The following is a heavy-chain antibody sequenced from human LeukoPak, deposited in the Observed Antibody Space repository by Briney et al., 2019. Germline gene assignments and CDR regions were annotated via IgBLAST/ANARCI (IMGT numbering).Heavy chain of an antibody. CDR2: IYTSGST. V-gene: IGHV4-4*07. Sequence: KTSETLSLTCTVSGGSSSNYYWSWIRQPAGKGLEWIGRIYTSGSTNYNPSLKSRVTMSVDTSKNQFSLKLSSVTAADTAVYYCARQVVPAAIGWDYWGQGTLVTVSS. CDR3: ARQVVPAAIGWDY. J-gene: IGHJ4*02. CDR1: GGSSSNYY. D-gene: IGHD2-2*01.